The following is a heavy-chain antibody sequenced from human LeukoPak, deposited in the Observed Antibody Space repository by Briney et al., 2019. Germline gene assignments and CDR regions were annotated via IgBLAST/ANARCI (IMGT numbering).Heavy chain of an antibody. CDR2: MTGNSKTI. Sequence: GGSLRLSCAASGFDFNIYSMNWIRQAPGKGLEWISYMTGNSKTINYADSVKGRFTISRDNAENSLFLQMNRLRVEDTAIYYCARSRDWYADYWGQGSLVTVSS. D-gene: IGHD3-9*01. J-gene: IGHJ4*02. CDR3: ARSRDWYADY. V-gene: IGHV3-48*01. CDR1: GFDFNIYS.